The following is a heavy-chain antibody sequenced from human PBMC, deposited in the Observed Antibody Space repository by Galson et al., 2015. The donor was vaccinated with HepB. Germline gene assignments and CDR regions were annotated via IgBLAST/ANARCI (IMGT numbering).Heavy chain of an antibody. Sequence: LRLSCAASGFTFSNAWMNWVRQAPGKGLEWVGRIKSKTDGGTTDYAAPVKGRFTTSRDDSKNTLYLQMNSLKTEDTAVYYCTTAYYDSSGYYRDYWGQGTLVTVSS. CDR2: IKSKTDGGTT. CDR1: GFTFSNAW. D-gene: IGHD3-22*01. CDR3: TTAYYDSSGYYRDY. V-gene: IGHV3-15*07. J-gene: IGHJ4*02.